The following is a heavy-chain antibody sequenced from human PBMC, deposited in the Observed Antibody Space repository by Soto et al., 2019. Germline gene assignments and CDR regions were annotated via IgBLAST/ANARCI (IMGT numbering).Heavy chain of an antibody. CDR3: ARGSEESYPGSRIFDL. CDR2: ITDTGGDT. D-gene: IGHD3-10*01. CDR1: GITFVSRA. Sequence: EVQLLDSGGDLVQPGESLRLSCVASGITFVSRAMSWVRQVPGEGLEWVSSITDTGGDTKYADSVKGRFTISRDNSKNTLYLLMSRLRDEDSARYFCARGSEESYPGSRIFDLWGRGTLVSVSS. V-gene: IGHV3-23*01. J-gene: IGHJ4*02.